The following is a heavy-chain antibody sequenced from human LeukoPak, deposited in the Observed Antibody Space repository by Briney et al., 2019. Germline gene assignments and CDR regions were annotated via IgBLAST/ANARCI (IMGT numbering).Heavy chain of an antibody. CDR3: AREIVGGSSRKFDP. Sequence: SKTLSLTCTVSGGSISSYYWSWIRQPPGKGLEWIGYIYYSGSTNYNPSLKSRVTISVDTSKNQFSLKLSSVTAADTAVYYCAREIVGGSSRKFDPWGQGTLVTVSS. D-gene: IGHD1-26*01. CDR1: GGSISSYY. CDR2: IYYSGST. J-gene: IGHJ5*02. V-gene: IGHV4-59*01.